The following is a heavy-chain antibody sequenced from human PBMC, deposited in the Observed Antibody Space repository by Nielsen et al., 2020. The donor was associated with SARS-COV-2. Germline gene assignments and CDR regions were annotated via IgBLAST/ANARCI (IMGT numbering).Heavy chain of an antibody. D-gene: IGHD1-26*01. CDR3: ARFSGSFQLDY. J-gene: IGHJ4*02. CDR2: ISGSSTYT. Sequence: GASLRLSCAASEFPFSSNYMSWVRQAPGKGLGWVSYISGSSTYTSYADSVKGRFTISRDNAKKSLYLQMNSLRAEDTAVFYCARFSGSFQLDYWGQGTLVTVSS. CDR1: EFPFSSNY. V-gene: IGHV3-11*03.